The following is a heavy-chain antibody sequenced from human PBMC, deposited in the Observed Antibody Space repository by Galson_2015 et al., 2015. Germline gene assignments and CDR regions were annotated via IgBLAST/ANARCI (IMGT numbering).Heavy chain of an antibody. Sequence: SLRLSCAASGFTFSSYAMSWVRQAPGKGLEWVSLITASGGSPYYADSVKGRFTISRDNAKNSLFLQMNSLRAEDTAVYYCARRSSSGYLWDLQHWGQGTLVTVSS. CDR2: ITASGGSP. D-gene: IGHD3-22*01. CDR3: ARRSSSGYLWDLQH. J-gene: IGHJ1*01. CDR1: GFTFSSYA. V-gene: IGHV3-23*01.